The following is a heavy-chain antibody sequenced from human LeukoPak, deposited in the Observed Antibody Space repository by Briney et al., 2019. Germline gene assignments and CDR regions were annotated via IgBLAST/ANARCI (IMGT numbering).Heavy chain of an antibody. CDR3: ARDNSVREGAWWFNP. CDR1: GYTFTSNY. V-gene: IGHV1-46*01. J-gene: IGHJ5*02. D-gene: IGHD1-26*01. CDR2: ISPSGGST. Sequence: ASVKVSCKAFGYTFTSNYMHWVRQAPGPGPEWMGVISPSGGSTTYAQKFQGRVTLTSDMSTSTDSLELSSLRAKNTAVYYCARDNSVREGAWWFNPWGQGTLVTVSS.